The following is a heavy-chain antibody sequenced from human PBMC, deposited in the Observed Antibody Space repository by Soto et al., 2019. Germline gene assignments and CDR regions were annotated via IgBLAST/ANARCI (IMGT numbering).Heavy chain of an antibody. J-gene: IGHJ6*02. CDR2: IWYDGSNK. CDR3: ARDNGTWFWELDYYYYGMDV. Sequence: QVQLVESGGGVVQPGRSLRLSCAASGFTFSSYGMHWVRQAPGKGLEWVAVIWYDGSNKYYADSVKGRFTISRDNSKNTLYLQINSLRAEDTAVYYCARDNGTWFWELDYYYYGMDVWGQGPTVTVSS. D-gene: IGHD3-10*01. V-gene: IGHV3-33*01. CDR1: GFTFSSYG.